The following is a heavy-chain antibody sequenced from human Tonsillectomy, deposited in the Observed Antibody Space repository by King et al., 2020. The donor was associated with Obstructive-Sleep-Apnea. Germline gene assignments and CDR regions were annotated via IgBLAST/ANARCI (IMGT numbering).Heavy chain of an antibody. Sequence: VQLVESGGGVVQPGRSLTLSCAASGLFSSHGMHWVRQAPGKGLEWVAFIRNDGTKKYYSDSVKGRFTISRDNSNNTLYLQMTSLRAEDTAVYYCAKDPSAYYYDSSGSWGQGTLVTVSA. CDR2: IRNDGTKK. CDR3: AKDPSAYYYDSSGS. D-gene: IGHD3-22*01. V-gene: IGHV3-30*02. J-gene: IGHJ5*02. CDR1: GLFSSHG.